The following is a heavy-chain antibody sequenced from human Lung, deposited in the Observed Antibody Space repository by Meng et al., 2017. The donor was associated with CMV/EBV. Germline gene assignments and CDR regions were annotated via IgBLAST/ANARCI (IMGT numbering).Heavy chain of an antibody. CDR3: AKGSDFRSHYYYGMDV. CDR2: ITWNSGTI. J-gene: IGHJ6*02. CDR1: GFTFDDYA. V-gene: IGHV3-9*01. D-gene: IGHD2/OR15-2a*01. Sequence: SLKISCAASGFTFDDYAMHWVRQAPGKGLEWVSGITWNSGTIVYADSVKGRFTISRDNAKSSLFLQMNSLRAEDTALYYCAKGSDFRSHYYYGMDVWGQGTXVTVSS.